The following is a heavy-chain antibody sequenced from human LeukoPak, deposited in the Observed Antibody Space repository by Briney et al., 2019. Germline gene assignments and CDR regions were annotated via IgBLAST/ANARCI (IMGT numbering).Heavy chain of an antibody. D-gene: IGHD3-22*01. J-gene: IGHJ4*02. CDR3: ARDRTMTGDRGIDY. V-gene: IGHV3-21*01. Sequence: GGSLRLSCAASGFTFSSYWVHWVRQAPGKGLEWVSAISNSGYTYYADSLKGRVTISRDNAKSSLYLQMNSLRAEDTAVYYCARDRTMTGDRGIDYWGQGTPVTVSS. CDR1: GFTFSSYW. CDR2: ISNSGYT.